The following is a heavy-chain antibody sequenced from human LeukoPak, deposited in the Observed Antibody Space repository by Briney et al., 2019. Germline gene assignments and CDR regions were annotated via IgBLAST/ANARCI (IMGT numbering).Heavy chain of an antibody. CDR1: GGSISSYY. V-gene: IGHV4-59*01. CDR2: IYYSGGT. CDR3: ARDGYYYDSSGYSNWFDP. Sequence: PSETLSLTCTVSGGSISSYYWSWIRQPPGKGLEWIGYIYYSGGTNYNPSLKSRVTISVDTSKNQFSLKLSSVTAADTAVYYCARDGYYYDSSGYSNWFDPWGQGTLVTVSS. D-gene: IGHD3-22*01. J-gene: IGHJ5*02.